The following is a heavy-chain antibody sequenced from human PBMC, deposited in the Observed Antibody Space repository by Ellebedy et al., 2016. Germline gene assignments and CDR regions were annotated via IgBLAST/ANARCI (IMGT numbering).Heavy chain of an antibody. D-gene: IGHD3-16*01. J-gene: IGHJ3*02. CDR2: INHSGST. CDR3: ARDFLTSAAFDI. Sequence: SETLSLTCTVSANSISSYYWSWIRQPPGKGLEWIGEINHSGSTNYNPSLKSRVTISVDTSKNQFSLKLSSVTAEDTAVYYCARDFLTSAAFDIWGQGTMVTVSS. V-gene: IGHV4-34*01. CDR1: ANSISSYY.